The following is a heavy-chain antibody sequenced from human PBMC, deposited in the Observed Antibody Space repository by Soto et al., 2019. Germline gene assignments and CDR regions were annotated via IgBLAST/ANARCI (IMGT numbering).Heavy chain of an antibody. CDR3: AADIRSSGFYYYYGMDV. Sequence: SVKVSCNASGFTFTSSSLQWVRQARGQRLEWIGWIVVGSGNTNYAQKFQERVTITRDMSTSTAYMELSSLRSEDTAVYYCAADIRSSGFYYYYGMDVWGQGTTVTVSS. CDR1: GFTFTSSS. CDR2: IVVGSGNT. V-gene: IGHV1-58*01. J-gene: IGHJ6*02. D-gene: IGHD6-19*01.